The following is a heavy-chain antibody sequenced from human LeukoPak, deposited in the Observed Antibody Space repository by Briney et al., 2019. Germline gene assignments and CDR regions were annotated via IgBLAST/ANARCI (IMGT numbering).Heavy chain of an antibody. D-gene: IGHD2-15*01. CDR1: GFTFSSYS. Sequence: GGSLRLSCAASGFTFSSYSMNWVRQAPGKGLEWVSAISGSGGSTYYADSVKGRFTISRDNSKNTLYLQMNSLRAEDTAVYYCAKEPQLLLSAYWGQGTLVTVSS. V-gene: IGHV3-23*01. J-gene: IGHJ4*02. CDR2: ISGSGGST. CDR3: AKEPQLLLSAY.